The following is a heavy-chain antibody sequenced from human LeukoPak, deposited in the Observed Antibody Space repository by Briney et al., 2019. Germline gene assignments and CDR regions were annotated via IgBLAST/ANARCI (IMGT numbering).Heavy chain of an antibody. CDR2: IYPGDSDT. CDR1: GYSFTSYW. Sequence: GESLKISCKGSGYSFTSYWIGWVRQMPGKGLEWMGIIYPGDSDTGYSPSFQGQVTISADKSISTAYLQWSSLKASDTAMYYCARHVAYYDILTGPELREYYFDYWGQGTLVTVSS. D-gene: IGHD3-9*01. J-gene: IGHJ4*02. CDR3: ARHVAYYDILTGPELREYYFDY. V-gene: IGHV5-51*01.